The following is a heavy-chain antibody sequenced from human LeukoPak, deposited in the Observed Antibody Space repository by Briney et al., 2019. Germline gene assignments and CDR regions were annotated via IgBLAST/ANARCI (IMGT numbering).Heavy chain of an antibody. V-gene: IGHV1-46*01. CDR3: ARDSGGYYGSGSYSHELDY. CDR1: GYTFTSYY. Sequence: ASVKVSCKASGYTFTSYYMHWVRQAPGQGLEWMGIINPSGGSTSYAQKFQGRATMTRDTSTSTVYMELSSLRSEDTAVYYCARDSGGYYGSGSYSHELDYWGQGTLVTVSS. J-gene: IGHJ4*02. D-gene: IGHD3-10*01. CDR2: INPSGGST.